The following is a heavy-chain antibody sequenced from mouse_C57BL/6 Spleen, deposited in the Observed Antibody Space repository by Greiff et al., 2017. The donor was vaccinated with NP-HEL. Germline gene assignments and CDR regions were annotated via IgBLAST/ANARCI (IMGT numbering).Heavy chain of an antibody. D-gene: IGHD2-4*01. CDR3: ARSIYYDYEFAY. J-gene: IGHJ3*01. V-gene: IGHV5-17*01. CDR2: ISSGSSTI. CDR1: GFTFSDYG. Sequence: DVHLVESGGGLVKPGGSLKLSCAASGFTFSDYGMHWVRQAPEKGLEWVAYISSGSSTIYYADTVKGRFTISRDNAKNTLFLQMTSLRSEDTAMYYCARSIYYDYEFAYWGQGTLVTVSA.